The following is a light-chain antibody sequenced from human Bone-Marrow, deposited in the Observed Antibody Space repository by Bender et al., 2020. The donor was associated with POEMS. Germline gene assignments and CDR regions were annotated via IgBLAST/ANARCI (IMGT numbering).Light chain of an antibody. V-gene: IGLV1-36*01. J-gene: IGLJ3*02. CDR2: YDD. CDR1: SSNIGNHG. CDR3: SAWADSLGGWV. Sequence: QPVVTQPPSLSEAPRQRVTISCSGSSSNIGNHGVNWYQQLPGEAPKLLIYYDDVLTPGVSDRFPASKAGPSASLAISELQSEDEALYYCSAWADSLGGWVVGGGTKLTV.